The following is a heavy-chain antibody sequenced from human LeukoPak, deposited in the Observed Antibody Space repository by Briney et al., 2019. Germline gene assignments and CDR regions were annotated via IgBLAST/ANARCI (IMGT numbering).Heavy chain of an antibody. CDR2: IYPGDSDT. V-gene: IGHV5-51*01. J-gene: IGHJ4*02. Sequence: GESLKISCKGSGYSFSNYWIGWVRQLPGKGLEWMGIIYPGDSDTRYSPSFQGQVTISADKSISTACLQCSSLKASDTAMYYCARGYCSSTSCYACDYWGQGTLVTVSS. CDR3: ARGYCSSTSCYACDY. CDR1: GYSFSNYW. D-gene: IGHD2-2*01.